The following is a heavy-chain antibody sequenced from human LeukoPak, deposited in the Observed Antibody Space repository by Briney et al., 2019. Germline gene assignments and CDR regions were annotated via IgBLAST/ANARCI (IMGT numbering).Heavy chain of an antibody. CDR1: GFTFSSYS. J-gene: IGHJ4*02. V-gene: IGHV3-21*01. CDR2: ISSSSSYI. CDR3: ALYYYGSGSFD. Sequence: GGSLRLSCAASGFTFSSYSMNWVRQAPGKGLEWVSSISSSSSYIYYADSVKGRFTISRDNAKNSLYLQMNSLRVEDTAVYYCALYYYGSGSFDWGQGTLVAVSS. D-gene: IGHD3-10*01.